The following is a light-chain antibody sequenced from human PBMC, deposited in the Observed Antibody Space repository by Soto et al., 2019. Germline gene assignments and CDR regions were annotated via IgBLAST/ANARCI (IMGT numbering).Light chain of an antibody. Sequence: DIQMTQSPSTLSASVGDRVTITCRASQSIRSWLAWYQQKPGKAPKVLIYKASSLESGVPSRFSGSGSGTEFTLTISSLQPDDFATYYCQQYKSYLFTFGPGTKVDVK. V-gene: IGKV1-5*03. CDR2: KAS. CDR1: QSIRSW. CDR3: QQYKSYLFT. J-gene: IGKJ3*01.